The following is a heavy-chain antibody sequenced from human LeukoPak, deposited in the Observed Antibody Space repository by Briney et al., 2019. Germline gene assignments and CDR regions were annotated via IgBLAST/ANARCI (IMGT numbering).Heavy chain of an antibody. CDR3: ARGGGYNSPFGY. D-gene: IGHD5-24*01. CDR1: GGSISSYF. V-gene: IGHV4-59*01. J-gene: IGHJ4*02. Sequence: SETLSLTCTVSGGSISSYFWNWIRQPPGKGLEWIGYISYSGNINYNPSLKSRVTISVDTSKNQFSLKLSSVTAADTAVYYCARGGGYNSPFGYWGQGALVTVSS. CDR2: ISYSGNI.